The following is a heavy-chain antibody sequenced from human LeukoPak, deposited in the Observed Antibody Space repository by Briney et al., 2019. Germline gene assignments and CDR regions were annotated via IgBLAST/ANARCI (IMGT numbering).Heavy chain of an antibody. J-gene: IGHJ4*02. D-gene: IGHD5-12*01. CDR2: IYPGDSDT. Sequence: GESLKISCKGSGYSLTSYWIGWARQMPGKGLEWMGIIYPGDSDTRYSPSFQGQVTISADKSISTAYLQWSSLKASDTAMYYCASHQTNSGYDNFDYWGQGTLVTVSS. CDR3: ASHQTNSGYDNFDY. CDR1: GYSLTSYW. V-gene: IGHV5-51*01.